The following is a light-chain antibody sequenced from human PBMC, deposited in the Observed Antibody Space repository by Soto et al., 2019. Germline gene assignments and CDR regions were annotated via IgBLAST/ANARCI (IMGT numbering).Light chain of an antibody. J-gene: IGKJ5*01. CDR3: EQRSNWPIT. CDR1: QSISSR. V-gene: IGKV1-5*03. Sequence: DIEITPFSSSQSSTVGDRARINCSASQSISSRLVWYQQKPGKAPKLLIYKASTLESGVPSRFSGSGSGTDFTLTISSLEPEDFALYYCEQRSNWPITFGQGTRLEIK. CDR2: KAS.